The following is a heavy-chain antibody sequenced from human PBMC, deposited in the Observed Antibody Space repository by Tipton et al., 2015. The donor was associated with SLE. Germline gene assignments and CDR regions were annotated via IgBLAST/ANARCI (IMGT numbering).Heavy chain of an antibody. D-gene: IGHD1-26*01. J-gene: IGHJ6*03. V-gene: IGHV1-8*02. CDR3: ARGSVYYQSYMDV. Sequence: QLVQSGPEVKKPGASVKVSCEASGYIFTDYYMHWVRQAPGQGLEWVGRLNPKSGNTGSAKKFGGRVSMTRNTSISTAYMELSSLRSDDTAVYYCARGSVYYQSYMDVWGKGTTVTVSS. CDR2: LNPKSGNT. CDR1: GYIFTDYY.